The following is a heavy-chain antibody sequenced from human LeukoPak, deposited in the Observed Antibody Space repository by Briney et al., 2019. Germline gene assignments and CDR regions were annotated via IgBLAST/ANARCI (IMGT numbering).Heavy chain of an antibody. CDR1: GFTFDDYA. CDR3: AKPVAVAGTGYYFDY. D-gene: IGHD6-19*01. J-gene: IGHJ4*02. CDR2: MSGDGGST. V-gene: IGHV3-43*02. Sequence: GGSLRLSCAASGFTFDDYAMHWVRQAPGKGLEWVSLMSGDGGSTYYADSVKGRFTISRDNSKNSLYLQMNSLRTEDTALYYCAKPVAVAGTGYYFDYWGQGTLVTVSS.